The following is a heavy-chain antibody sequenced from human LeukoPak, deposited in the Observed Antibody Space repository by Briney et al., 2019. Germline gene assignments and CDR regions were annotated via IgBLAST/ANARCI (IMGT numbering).Heavy chain of an antibody. Sequence: SETLSLTCTVSGGAIRSYYWSWIRQPPGEGLEWIGYIYYSGSTNYNPSLKSRVTISVDTSKNQFSLKLSSVTAADTAVYYCARDLLSSSWVYFQHWGQGTLVTVSS. CDR1: GGAIRSYY. J-gene: IGHJ1*01. CDR3: ARDLLSSSWVYFQH. D-gene: IGHD6-13*01. V-gene: IGHV4-59*01. CDR2: IYYSGST.